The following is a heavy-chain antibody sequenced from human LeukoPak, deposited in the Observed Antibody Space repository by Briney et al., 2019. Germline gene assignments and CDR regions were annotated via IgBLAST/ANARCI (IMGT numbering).Heavy chain of an antibody. CDR2: ISSSGSTI. Sequence: PGGSLRLSCAASGFTFSSYEMNWVRQAPGKGLEWVSYISSSGSTIYYADSVKGRFTISRDNSKNRLYLQMNSLRAEDTAVYYCAKRPRGNYLDPFDYWGQGTLVTVSS. V-gene: IGHV3-48*03. J-gene: IGHJ4*02. D-gene: IGHD3-10*01. CDR3: AKRPRGNYLDPFDY. CDR1: GFTFSSYE.